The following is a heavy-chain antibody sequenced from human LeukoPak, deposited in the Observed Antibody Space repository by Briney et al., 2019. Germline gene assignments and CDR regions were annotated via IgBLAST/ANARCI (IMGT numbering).Heavy chain of an antibody. CDR2: INHSGST. V-gene: IGHV4-34*01. D-gene: IGHD3-16*01. J-gene: IGHJ6*02. CDR1: GGSFSGYY. Sequence: SETLSLTCAVYGGSFSGYYWSWIRQPPGKGLEWIGEINHSGSTNYNPSLKSRVTISVDTSKNQFSLKLSSVTAADTAVYYCARLKSAMGAYYYYYYGMDVWGQGTTVTVPS. CDR3: ARLKSAMGAYYYYYYGMDV.